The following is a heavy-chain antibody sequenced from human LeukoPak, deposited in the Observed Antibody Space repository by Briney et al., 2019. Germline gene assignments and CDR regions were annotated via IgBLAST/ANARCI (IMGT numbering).Heavy chain of an antibody. J-gene: IGHJ4*02. CDR2: VCNSGTT. CDR3: ARDAY. CDR1: GVSIGSHY. Sequence: SETLSLTCTASGVSIGSHYWSWIRQSPGKGLEWIGCVCNSGTTVYNPSLTGRVTISVDTSKNQYSLNLRSVTAADAAVYYCARDAYWGQGILVTVSS. V-gene: IGHV4-59*11.